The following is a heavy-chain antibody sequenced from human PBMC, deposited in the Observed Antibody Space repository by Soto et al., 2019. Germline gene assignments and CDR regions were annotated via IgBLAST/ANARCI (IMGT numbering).Heavy chain of an antibody. CDR3: ARARSITIFGVVTPYYFDY. CDR1: GGSISSYY. J-gene: IGHJ4*02. V-gene: IGHV4-59*01. D-gene: IGHD3-3*01. Sequence: SETLSLTCTVSGGSISSYYWSWIRQPPGKGLEWIGYIYYSGSTNYNPSLKSRVTISVDTSKNQFSLKLSSVTAADTAVYYCARARSITIFGVVTPYYFDYRGQGTLVTV. CDR2: IYYSGST.